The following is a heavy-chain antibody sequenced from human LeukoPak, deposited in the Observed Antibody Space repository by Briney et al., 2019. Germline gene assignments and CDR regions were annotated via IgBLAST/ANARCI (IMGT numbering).Heavy chain of an antibody. D-gene: IGHD5-18*01. J-gene: IGHJ3*02. CDR3: ARYSYGYSAFDI. CDR1: GGSFSVYY. CDR2: INHSGST. Sequence: SETLSLTCAVYGGSFSVYYWSGIRQPPGKGLGWSGEINHSGSTNYKPSLKSRVTISVDTSKTHFSLTVSSVTAADTAVYYCARYSYGYSAFDIWGQGTMVTVSS. V-gene: IGHV4-34*01.